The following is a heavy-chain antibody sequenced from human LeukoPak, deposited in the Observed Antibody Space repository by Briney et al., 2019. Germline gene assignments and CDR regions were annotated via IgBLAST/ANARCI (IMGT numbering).Heavy chain of an antibody. CDR2: ISYDGGNT. CDR3: AKSSVTTHSGWFDP. J-gene: IGHJ5*02. CDR1: GFTFSNYG. V-gene: IGHV3-30*18. Sequence: GGSLRLSCAASGFTFSNYGMHWVRQAPGKGLEWVAVISYDGGNTYYTDSVKGRFTISRDTSKNTLYLQMNGLRAEDTAVYYCAKSSVTTHSGWFDPWGQGTLVTVSS. D-gene: IGHD4-17*01.